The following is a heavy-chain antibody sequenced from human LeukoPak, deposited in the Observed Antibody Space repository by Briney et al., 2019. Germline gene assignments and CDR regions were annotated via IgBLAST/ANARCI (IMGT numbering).Heavy chain of an antibody. Sequence: GGSLRLSCAASGFTVSSNYMSWVRQAPGKGLEWASSISSSSSYIYYADSVKGRFTISRDNAKNSLYLQMNSLRAEDTAVYYCARDGLYYYGSGSTADYWGQGTLVTVSS. CDR3: ARDGLYYYGSGSTADY. V-gene: IGHV3-21*01. D-gene: IGHD3-10*01. CDR1: GFTVSSNY. J-gene: IGHJ4*02. CDR2: ISSSSSYI.